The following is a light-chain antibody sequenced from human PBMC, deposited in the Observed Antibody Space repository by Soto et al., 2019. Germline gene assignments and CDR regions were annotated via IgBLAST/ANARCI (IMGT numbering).Light chain of an antibody. J-gene: IGLJ1*01. Sequence: QSALTQPASVSGSPGQSITISCTGTSSDVGGYNYVSWYQQYPGKAPKLMIYDVSNRHSGVSNRFSGSKSGNTASLTISGLQAEDEADYYCTSYTPSSTLVFVTGTKVTVL. CDR2: DVS. V-gene: IGLV2-14*01. CDR1: SSDVGGYNY. CDR3: TSYTPSSTLV.